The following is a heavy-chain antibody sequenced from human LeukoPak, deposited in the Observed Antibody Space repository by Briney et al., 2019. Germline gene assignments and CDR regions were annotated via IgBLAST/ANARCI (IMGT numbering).Heavy chain of an antibody. CDR3: ARDGDGYLDY. Sequence: GASVKVSCKASGYTFTSYYMHWVRQAPGQGLQWMGIINPSGGSTSYAQKLQGRVTMTTDTSTSTAYMELRSLRSDDTAVYYCARDGDGYLDYWGQGTLVTVSS. CDR2: INPSGGST. CDR1: GYTFTSYY. D-gene: IGHD5-24*01. V-gene: IGHV1-46*01. J-gene: IGHJ4*02.